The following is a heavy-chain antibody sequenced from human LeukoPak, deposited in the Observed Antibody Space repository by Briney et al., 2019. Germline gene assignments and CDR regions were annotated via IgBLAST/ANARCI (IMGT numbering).Heavy chain of an antibody. CDR2: INPNSGGT. D-gene: IGHD5-12*01. V-gene: IGHV1-2*02. CDR1: GYTFTGYY. Sequence: ASVKVSCKASGYTFTGYYMHWVRQAPGQGLEWMGWINPNSGGTNYAQKFQGRVTMTRDTSISTAYMELSRLRSDDTAVYYCARDRGGYDSFDYWGQGTLVTASS. CDR3: ARDRGGYDSFDY. J-gene: IGHJ4*02.